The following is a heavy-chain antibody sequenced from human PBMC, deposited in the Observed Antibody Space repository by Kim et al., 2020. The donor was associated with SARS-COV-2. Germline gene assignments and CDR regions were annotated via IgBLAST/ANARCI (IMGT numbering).Heavy chain of an antibody. D-gene: IGHD3-22*01. V-gene: IGHV4-59*01. Sequence: SETLSLTCTVSGGSISSYYWSWIRQPPGKGLEWIGYIYYSGSTNYNPSLKSRVTISVDTSKNQFSLKLSSVTAADTAVYYCARGDRGAGGYYDSSGIDYWGQGTLVTVSS. CDR3: ARGDRGAGGYYDSSGIDY. CDR1: GGSISSYY. CDR2: IYYSGST. J-gene: IGHJ4*02.